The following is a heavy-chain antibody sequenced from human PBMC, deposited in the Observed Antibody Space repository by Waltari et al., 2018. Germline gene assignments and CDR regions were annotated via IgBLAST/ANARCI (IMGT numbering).Heavy chain of an antibody. V-gene: IGHV1-69*12. CDR3: ARATESTWVDS. CDR2: IIPTFDIV. CDR1: GGTFSSYA. Sequence: QVQLVQSGAEVKKPGSSVKVSCKASGGTFSSYAISWVRQAPGQGLEWMGGIIPTFDIVNDAPKFQGRVTITADGSTSTAYMDLSSLRSEDTAVYYCARATESTWVDSWGQGTLVTVSS. J-gene: IGHJ4*02. D-gene: IGHD7-27*01.